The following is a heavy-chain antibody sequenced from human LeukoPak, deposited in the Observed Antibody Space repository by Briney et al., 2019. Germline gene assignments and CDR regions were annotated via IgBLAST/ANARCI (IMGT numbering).Heavy chain of an antibody. CDR1: GGTFSSYA. Sequence: GASVKVSCKASGGTFSSYAISWVRQAPGQGLEWMGGIIPILGTANYAQKFQGRVTITADESTSTAYMELSNLRSEDTAVYYCARDKSDTAMVYNWFDPWGQGTLVTVSS. V-gene: IGHV1-69*13. CDR2: IIPILGTA. CDR3: ARDKSDTAMVYNWFDP. D-gene: IGHD5-18*01. J-gene: IGHJ5*02.